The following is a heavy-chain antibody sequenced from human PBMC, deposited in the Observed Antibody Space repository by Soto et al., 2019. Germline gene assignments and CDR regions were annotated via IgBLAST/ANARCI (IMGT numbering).Heavy chain of an antibody. CDR1: GYTFTNFG. V-gene: IGHV1-18*01. Sequence: QVQLVQSGAEVKKPGASVKVSCKASGYTFTNFGISWVRQAPGQGLEWMGWISPYSGNTNFAQELQGRVTMTTDTCTSTAYLELRSVISDDTAVYCCAGEHPSQYGMDAWGRGTTVTVSS. CDR2: ISPYSGNT. CDR3: AGEHPSQYGMDA. J-gene: IGHJ6*04.